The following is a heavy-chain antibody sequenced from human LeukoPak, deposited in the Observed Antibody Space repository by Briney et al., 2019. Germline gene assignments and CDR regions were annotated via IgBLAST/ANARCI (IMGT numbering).Heavy chain of an antibody. CDR3: AERSTYESLFDY. J-gene: IGHJ4*02. D-gene: IGHD1-1*01. CDR1: GASISSHY. V-gene: IGHV4-38-2*01. CDR2: IYHSGTT. Sequence: EPLSLTCSVSGASISSHYWGWIRQPPGKGLEWIGTIYHSGTTYYNPSLKSRVTISLDMSKNQFSLRLNSVTAADTAVYFCAERSTYESLFDYWGQGTLVTVSS.